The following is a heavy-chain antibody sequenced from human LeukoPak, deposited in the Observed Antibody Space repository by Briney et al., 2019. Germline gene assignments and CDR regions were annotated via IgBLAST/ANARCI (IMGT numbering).Heavy chain of an antibody. CDR2: IYYSGST. J-gene: IGHJ6*04. CDR1: GGSISSYY. Sequence: PSETLSLTCTVSGGSISSYYWSWIRQPPGKGLEWIGYIYYSGSTNYNPSLKSRVTISVDTSKNQFSLKLSSVTAADTAVYYCASIRGDIVVVPAARMDVWGKGTTVTVSS. CDR3: ASIRGDIVVVPAARMDV. V-gene: IGHV4-59*12. D-gene: IGHD2-2*01.